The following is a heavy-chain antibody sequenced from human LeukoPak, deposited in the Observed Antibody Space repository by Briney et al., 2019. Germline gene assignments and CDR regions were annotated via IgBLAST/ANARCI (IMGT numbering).Heavy chain of an antibody. CDR2: ISRDGDNT. Sequence: GGSLRLSCAVSGLTFDDYTMHWARQSPGKGLEWVSFISRDGDNTYYADSVRGRFTISRDNSKNSLSLEMSSLTSDDTALYYCAKGDAYNGCFDFWGQGTLVTVSS. V-gene: IGHV3-43*01. J-gene: IGHJ4*02. CDR3: AKGDAYNGCFDF. D-gene: IGHD5-24*01. CDR1: GLTFDDYT.